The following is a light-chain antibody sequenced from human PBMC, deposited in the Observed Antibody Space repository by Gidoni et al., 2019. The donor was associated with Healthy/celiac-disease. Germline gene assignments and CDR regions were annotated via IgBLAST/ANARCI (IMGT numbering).Light chain of an antibody. Sequence: EIVLTQSPGTLSLSPGERATLSCRASQSVSSSYLAWYQQKPGQAPRLLIYGASSRPTGIPDSFSGSGSGTDFTLTISRLEPEDFAVYYCQQYGSSPDTFGEGTKVEIK. CDR1: QSVSSSY. CDR2: GAS. J-gene: IGKJ1*01. CDR3: QQYGSSPDT. V-gene: IGKV3-20*01.